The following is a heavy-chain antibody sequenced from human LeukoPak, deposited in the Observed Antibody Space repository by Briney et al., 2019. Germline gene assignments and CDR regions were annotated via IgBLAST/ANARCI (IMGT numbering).Heavy chain of an antibody. CDR1: GYTFTSYD. CDR3: ARGCSSTSCYHPDY. Sequence: ASVKVSCKASGYTFTSYDINWVRQATGQGLEWMGWMNPNSGNTGYPQKFQGRVTMTRNTSISTAYMELSSLRSEDTAVYYCARGCSSTSCYHPDYWGQGTLVTVSS. J-gene: IGHJ4*02. CDR2: MNPNSGNT. V-gene: IGHV1-8*01. D-gene: IGHD2-2*01.